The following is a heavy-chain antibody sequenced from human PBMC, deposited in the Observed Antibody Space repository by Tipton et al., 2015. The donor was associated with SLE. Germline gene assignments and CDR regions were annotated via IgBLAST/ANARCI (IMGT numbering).Heavy chain of an antibody. J-gene: IGHJ4*02. D-gene: IGHD6-19*01. Sequence: LRLSCTVSGGSISSSSYYWGWIRQPPGKGLEWIGSIYYSGSTYYNPSLKSRVTISVDTSKNQFSLKLSSVTAADTAVYYCASLAPTGSGRGYWGQGTLVTVSS. CDR2: IYYSGST. V-gene: IGHV4-39*07. CDR3: ASLAPTGSGRGY. CDR1: GGSISSSSYY.